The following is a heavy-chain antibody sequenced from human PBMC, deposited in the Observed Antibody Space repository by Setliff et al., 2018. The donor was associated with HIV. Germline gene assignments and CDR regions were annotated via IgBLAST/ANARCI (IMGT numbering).Heavy chain of an antibody. CDR2: INHSGST. J-gene: IGHJ4*02. V-gene: IGHV4-34*01. CDR3: ATLNMVRGAND. D-gene: IGHD3-10*01. CDR1: GGSFSDYY. Sequence: SETLSLTCAVYGGSFSDYYWSWIRQPPGKGPEWIGEINHSGSTNYKSSLKSRVTISVDTSKKQFSLKLSSVTAADTAVYYCATLNMVRGANDWGQGTLVTV.